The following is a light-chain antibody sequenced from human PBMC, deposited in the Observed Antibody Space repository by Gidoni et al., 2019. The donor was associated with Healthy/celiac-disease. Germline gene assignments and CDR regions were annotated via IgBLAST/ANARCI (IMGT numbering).Light chain of an antibody. J-gene: IGLJ2*01. V-gene: IGLV3-21*02. CDR2: DDS. Sequence: SYVLTQPPSVSVAPAQTARSTCWGNNIGSNSVHWYQQKPGQAPVLVVYDDSDRPSGITERFSGSNSGNTATLTISRVEAGDEADYYCQVWDSSSDHPVFGGGTKLTVL. CDR1: NIGSNS. CDR3: QVWDSSSDHPV.